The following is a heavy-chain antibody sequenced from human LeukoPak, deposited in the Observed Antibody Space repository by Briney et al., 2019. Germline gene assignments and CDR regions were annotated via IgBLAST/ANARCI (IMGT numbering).Heavy chain of an antibody. CDR3: ARRPSAHTGDY. CDR2: ISSSSSYI. D-gene: IGHD1-1*01. Sequence: PGGSLRLSCAASGFTFSSYSMNWVRQAPGKGLEWVSSISSSSSYIYYADSVKGRFTISRDNAKSSLYLQMNSLRAEDTAVYYCARRPSAHTGDYWGQGTLVTVSS. CDR1: GFTFSSYS. V-gene: IGHV3-21*01. J-gene: IGHJ4*02.